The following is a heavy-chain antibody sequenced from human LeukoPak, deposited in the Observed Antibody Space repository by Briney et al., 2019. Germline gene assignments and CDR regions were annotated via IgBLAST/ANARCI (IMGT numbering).Heavy chain of an antibody. CDR3: ARDRTYYYDSSGYCGY. D-gene: IGHD3-22*01. CDR1: GFTFSSYW. CDR2: IKQDGSEK. Sequence: PGGSLRLSCAASGFTFSSYWMSWVRQAPGKGLEWVANIKQDGSEKYYVDSVKGRFTISRDNAKNSLYLQMNSLRAEDTAVYYCARDRTYYYDSSGYCGYWGQGTLVTVSS. V-gene: IGHV3-7*03. J-gene: IGHJ4*02.